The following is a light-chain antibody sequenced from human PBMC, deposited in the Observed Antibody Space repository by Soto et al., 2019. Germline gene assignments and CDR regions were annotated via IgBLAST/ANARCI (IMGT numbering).Light chain of an antibody. Sequence: EIVLTQSPGTLSLSPGESATLSCRASQSVDRNYLAWYQQKPGQAPRLLIYGASSRATGIPPRFSGSGSGTEFVLTISGLEPEDFAVYYCHQSASTPRTFGQGTKVESK. V-gene: IGKV3-20*01. CDR2: GAS. CDR3: HQSASTPRT. J-gene: IGKJ1*01. CDR1: QSVDRNY.